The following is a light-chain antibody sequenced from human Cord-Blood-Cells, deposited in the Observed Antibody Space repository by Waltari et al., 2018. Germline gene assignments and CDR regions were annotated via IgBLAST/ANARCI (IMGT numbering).Light chain of an antibody. V-gene: IGLV2-11*01. J-gene: IGLJ3*02. CDR1: SSDVGGYHY. CDR2: DVS. CDR3: CSYAGSYTWV. Sequence: QSALTQPRSVSGSPGQSVTISCTGTSSDVGGYHYVSWYHQHPGKAPKHMIYDVSKRPSGVPDRFSGSKSGNTASLTISGLQAEDEADYYCCSYAGSYTWVFGGGTKLTVL.